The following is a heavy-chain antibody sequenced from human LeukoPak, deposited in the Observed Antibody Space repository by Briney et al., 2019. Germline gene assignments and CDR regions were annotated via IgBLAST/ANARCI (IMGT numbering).Heavy chain of an antibody. J-gene: IGHJ4*02. CDR3: AKDYYDSSGYYSYYFDY. CDR2: ISWDGGST. CDR1: GFTFDDYT. Sequence: PGGSLRLSCAASGFTFDDYTMHWVRQAPGKGLEWVSLISWDGGSTYYADSVKGRFTISRDNSKNSLYLQMNSLRTEDTALYYCAKDYYDSSGYYSYYFDYWGQGTLVTVSS. D-gene: IGHD3-22*01. V-gene: IGHV3-43*01.